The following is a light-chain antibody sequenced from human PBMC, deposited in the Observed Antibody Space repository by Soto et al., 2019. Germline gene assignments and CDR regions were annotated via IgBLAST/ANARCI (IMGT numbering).Light chain of an antibody. CDR2: KAT. CDR1: QSISYW. V-gene: IGKV1-5*03. Sequence: DIQMTQSPSSLSASVGDRITITCRASQSISYWLAWHRLKPGEAPKILINKATSLQSGVPLRFSGSGSGTEFTLTISNLHPDDFASYYCQQYNSYPLTFGGGTKVEIK. J-gene: IGKJ4*01. CDR3: QQYNSYPLT.